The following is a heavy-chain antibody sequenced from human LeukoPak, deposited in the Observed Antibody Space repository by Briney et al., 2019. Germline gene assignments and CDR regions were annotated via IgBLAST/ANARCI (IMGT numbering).Heavy chain of an antibody. D-gene: IGHD3-22*01. Sequence: GESLKISCKGSGYSFTSYWIGWVRQMPGKGLEWMGLIYPGDSDARYSPSFQGQVTISADKSISTAYLQWSSLKASDTAMYYCARATYYYDSSGYYPFDYWGQGTLVTVSS. J-gene: IGHJ4*02. CDR3: ARATYYYDSSGYYPFDY. CDR2: IYPGDSDA. V-gene: IGHV5-51*01. CDR1: GYSFTSYW.